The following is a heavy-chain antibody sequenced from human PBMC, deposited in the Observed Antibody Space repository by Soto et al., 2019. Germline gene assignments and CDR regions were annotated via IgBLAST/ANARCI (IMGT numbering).Heavy chain of an antibody. J-gene: IGHJ4*02. CDR3: ARNYGHDCGGGNCYFYF. Sequence: QVQLVQSGAEVKKPGSSVKVSCKASGGTFSRYAMNWVRQAPGHGLEWMGGIIPLFGTANYAQKFQGRVTITADESANTAHMELRSLRSEDTAVYYCARNYGHDCGGGNCYFYFWGQGTLVTVSS. CDR2: IIPLFGTA. D-gene: IGHD2-21*01. V-gene: IGHV1-69*01. CDR1: GGTFSRYA.